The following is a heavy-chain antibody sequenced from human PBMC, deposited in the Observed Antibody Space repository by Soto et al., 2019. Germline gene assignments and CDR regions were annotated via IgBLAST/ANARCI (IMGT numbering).Heavy chain of an antibody. V-gene: IGHV4-34*01. CDR3: ASTPGYCSGGSCYRAFEI. Sequence: SEPLSLTCAVYGGSFSGYFWTWIRQPPGTGLEWIGEINHSGSTNYNPSLKSRVTISVDRSKNQFSLKLSSVTAADTAVYYCASTPGYCSGGSCYRAFEIWGQGTMVTVSS. J-gene: IGHJ3*02. CDR2: INHSGST. D-gene: IGHD2-15*01. CDR1: GGSFSGYF.